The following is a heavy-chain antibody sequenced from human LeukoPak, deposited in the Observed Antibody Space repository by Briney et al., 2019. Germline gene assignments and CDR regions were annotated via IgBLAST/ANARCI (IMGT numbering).Heavy chain of an antibody. CDR2: IYSDGNT. CDR1: GGSISGYF. Sequence: SETLSLTCNVTGGSISGYFWGWIRQPAGKALEWIGRIYSDGNTNYNPSLKSRVTMSVDTSKNQVSLKLSSVTAADTAMYYCAREVGEEVYYYYYYMDVWGKGTTVTVSS. V-gene: IGHV4-4*07. CDR3: AREVGEEVYYYYYYMDV. J-gene: IGHJ6*03. D-gene: IGHD3-16*01.